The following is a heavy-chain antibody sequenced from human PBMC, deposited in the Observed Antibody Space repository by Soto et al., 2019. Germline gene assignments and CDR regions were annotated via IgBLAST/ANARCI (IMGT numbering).Heavy chain of an antibody. CDR3: ARGFGGTMVRGYNWFDP. CDR2: INHSGST. CDR1: GGSFSGYY. D-gene: IGHD3-10*01. Sequence: PSETLSLTCTVYGGSFSGYYWSWIRQPPGKGLEWIGEINHSGSTNYNPSLKSRVTISVDTSKNQFSLKLSSVTAADTAVYYCARGFGGTMVRGYNWFDPWGQGTLVTVSS. J-gene: IGHJ5*02. V-gene: IGHV4-34*01.